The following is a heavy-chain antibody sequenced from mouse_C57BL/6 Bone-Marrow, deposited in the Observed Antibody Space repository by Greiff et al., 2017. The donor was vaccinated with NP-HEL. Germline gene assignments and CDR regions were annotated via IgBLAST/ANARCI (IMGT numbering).Heavy chain of an antibody. CDR3: AIRYYFDY. CDR1: GFTFSSYT. J-gene: IGHJ2*01. V-gene: IGHV5-9*01. CDR2: ISGGGGNT. Sequence: DVMLVESGGGLVKPGGSLKLSCAASGFTFSSYTMSWVRQTPEKRLEWVATISGGGGNTYYPDSVKGRFTISRDNAKNTLYLQMSSLRSEDTALYYCAIRYYFDYWGQGTTLTVSS.